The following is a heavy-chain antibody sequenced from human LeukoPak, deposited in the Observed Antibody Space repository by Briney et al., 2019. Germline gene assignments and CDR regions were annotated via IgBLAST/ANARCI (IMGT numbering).Heavy chain of an antibody. CDR2: ISWNSGSI. J-gene: IGHJ4*02. D-gene: IGHD6-19*01. CDR3: AKGASIAVAGTLDY. CDR1: GFTFVDYA. Sequence: GGSLRLSCAVSGFTFVDYAMHWVRQAPGKGLEWVSGISWNSGSIDYADSVKGRFTISRDNAKNSLYLQMNSLRAEDTALYYCAKGASIAVAGTLDYWGQGTLVTVSS. V-gene: IGHV3-9*01.